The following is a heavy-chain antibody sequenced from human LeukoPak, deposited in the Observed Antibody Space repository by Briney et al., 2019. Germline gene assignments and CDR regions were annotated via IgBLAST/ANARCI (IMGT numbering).Heavy chain of an antibody. CDR2: RYYSGST. J-gene: IGHJ4*02. D-gene: IGHD6-19*01. CDR1: GGSISSSNHY. V-gene: IGHV4-39*01. CDR3: ARHAISGWYLGY. Sequence: PSETLSLTCTVSGGSISSSNHYWSWIRQPPGKGLEWIGSRYYSGSTYDNPSLKSRVTISVDTSKNQFSLKLSSVTAADTAIYYCARHAISGWYLGYWGQGTLVTVSS.